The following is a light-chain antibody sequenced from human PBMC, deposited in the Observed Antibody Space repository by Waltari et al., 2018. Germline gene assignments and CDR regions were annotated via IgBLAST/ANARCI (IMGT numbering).Light chain of an antibody. CDR2: AAS. CDR1: QNIRTH. J-gene: IGKJ1*01. Sequence: DIQMTQSPSSLSASVGDTVTVTCRASQNIRTHLNWYQQKPTTAHKLLIYAASTLHRGVPSRFSGSGSETDFTLTVTNLQPDDFAIYFCQQSFSSPWTFGQGTRV. CDR3: QQSFSSPWT. V-gene: IGKV1-39*01.